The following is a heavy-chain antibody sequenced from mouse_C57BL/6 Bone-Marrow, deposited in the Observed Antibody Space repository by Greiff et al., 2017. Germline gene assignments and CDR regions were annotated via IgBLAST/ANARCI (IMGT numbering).Heavy chain of an antibody. CDR3: ARVLLGGSSQKVFAY. V-gene: IGHV1-39*01. CDR2: INPNYGTT. CDR1: GYSFTDYN. D-gene: IGHD1-1*01. Sequence: EVQLQQSGPELVKPGASVKISCKASGYSFTDYNMNWVKQSNGKSLEWIGVINPNYGTTSYNQKFKGKATLTVDQSSSTAYMQLNSLTSEDSAVYYCARVLLGGSSQKVFAYWGQGTLVTVSA. J-gene: IGHJ3*01.